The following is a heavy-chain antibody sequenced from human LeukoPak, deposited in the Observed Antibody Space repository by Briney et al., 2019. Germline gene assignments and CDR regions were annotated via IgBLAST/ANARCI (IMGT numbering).Heavy chain of an antibody. CDR1: GDSISTYY. D-gene: IGHD3-22*01. V-gene: IGHV4-59*06. CDR3: ARVLGGARSSGYSILHFDY. J-gene: IGHJ4*02. CDR2: IYYSGST. Sequence: SETLSLTCTVSGDSISTYYWSWIRQHPGKGLEWIGYIYYSGSTYYNPSLKSRVTISVDTSKNQFSLKLSSVTAADTAVYYCARVLGGARSSGYSILHFDYWGQGTLVTVSS.